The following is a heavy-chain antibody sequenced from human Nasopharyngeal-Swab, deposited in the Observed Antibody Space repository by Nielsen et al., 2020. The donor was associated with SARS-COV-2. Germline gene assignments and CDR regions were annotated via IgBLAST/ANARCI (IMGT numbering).Heavy chain of an antibody. V-gene: IGHV3-74*01. CDR3: ARGITGTRRPDAFDI. J-gene: IGHJ3*02. D-gene: IGHD1-20*01. CDR2: ISGDGSST. Sequence: GESLKISCVASGFTFSSFWMHWVRQVPGKGLVWISRISGDGSSTSYADSVKGRLTISRDNAKNTLYLQINTLTGEDTAVYYCARGITGTRRPDAFDIWGQGTMVTVSS. CDR1: GFTFSSFW.